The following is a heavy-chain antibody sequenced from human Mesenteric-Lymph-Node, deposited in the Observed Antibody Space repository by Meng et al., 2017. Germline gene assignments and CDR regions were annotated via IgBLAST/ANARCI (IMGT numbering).Heavy chain of an antibody. D-gene: IGHD6-19*01. J-gene: IGHJ4*02. V-gene: IGHV4/OR15-8*02. CDR3: ASWIYSCGWQ. Sequence: QGQLQGSGSGLVEPSGTLSLTCVVSGGSISSIDWWIWVRQPPGKGLEWIGEIYHGGDTNYNPSLKSRVTIAIDKSKNQFSLKLSSVTAADTAVYYCASWIYSCGWQWGQGALVTVSS. CDR2: IYHGGDT. CDR1: GGSISSIDW.